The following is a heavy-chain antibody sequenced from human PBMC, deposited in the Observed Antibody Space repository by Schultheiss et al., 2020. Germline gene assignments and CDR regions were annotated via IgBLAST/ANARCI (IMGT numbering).Heavy chain of an antibody. V-gene: IGHV3-23*01. CDR1: GFTVSSNY. D-gene: IGHD2-15*01. CDR3: AKGDGRYCSGGRCYSVYAFDI. Sequence: GESLKISCAASGFTVSSNYMSWVRQAPGKGLEWVSAISGSGGSTYYADSVKGRFTISRDNSKNTLYLQIDSLRAEDTAVYYCAKGDGRYCSGGRCYSVYAFDIWGQGTMVTVSS. CDR2: ISGSGGST. J-gene: IGHJ3*02.